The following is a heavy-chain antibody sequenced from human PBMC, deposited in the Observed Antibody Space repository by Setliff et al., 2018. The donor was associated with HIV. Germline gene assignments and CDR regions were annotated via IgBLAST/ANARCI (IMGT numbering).Heavy chain of an antibody. D-gene: IGHD3-10*01. CDR1: DDSFSNYD. CDR2: ISSSGNT. J-gene: IGHJ6*03. V-gene: IGHV4-4*09. CDR3: SRYYFGSASRNFYQFMDV. Sequence: PSETLSLTCDVSDDSFSNYDWTWIRQPPGKALQWIGYISSSGNTNYNPSLRGRVTISMDTSKNQFSLRLTSVTAADTAVYYCSRYYFGSASRNFYQFMDVWGKGTTVTVSS.